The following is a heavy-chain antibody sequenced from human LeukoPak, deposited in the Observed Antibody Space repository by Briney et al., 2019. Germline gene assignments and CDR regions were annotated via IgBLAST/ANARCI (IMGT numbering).Heavy chain of an antibody. Sequence: SETLSLTCTVSGGSISNYYWSWIRQPPGKGLEGMGYIYYSESTNHNPSLKSRVTLSVDTSKNQFSLKLTSVTAADTAVYYCARALFRYDSSSRSLHWYFDLWGRGTLVTVS. CDR3: ARALFRYDSSSRSLHWYFDL. CDR1: GGSISNYY. D-gene: IGHD3-22*01. V-gene: IGHV4-59*01. CDR2: IYYSEST. J-gene: IGHJ2*01.